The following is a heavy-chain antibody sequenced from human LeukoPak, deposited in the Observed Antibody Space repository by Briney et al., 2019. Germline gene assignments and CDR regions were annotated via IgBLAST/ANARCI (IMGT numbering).Heavy chain of an antibody. Sequence: SETLSLTYTVSGGSISSYYWSWIRQPAGKGLEWIGRIYTSGSTNYNPSLKSRVTMSVDTSKNQFSLKLSSVTAADTAVYYCAGAQYCSSTSCYLRPGAFDIWGQGTMVTVSS. CDR2: IYTSGST. J-gene: IGHJ3*02. CDR1: GGSISSYY. CDR3: AGAQYCSSTSCYLRPGAFDI. D-gene: IGHD2-2*01. V-gene: IGHV4-4*07.